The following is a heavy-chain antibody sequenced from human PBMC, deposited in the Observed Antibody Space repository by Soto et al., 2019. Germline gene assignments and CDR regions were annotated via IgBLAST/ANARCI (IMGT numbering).Heavy chain of an antibody. CDR2: ISYDGTNK. Sequence: QVQLVESGGGVVQPGRSLRLSCAASGFTFRTYAMDWVRQAPGKGLEWVAVISYDGTNKYYADSVKGRFTISRDNSKNPLSLLMNSLRTEDTAGYYCSRGDSNRWSDYWGQGTLVTVSS. J-gene: IGHJ4*02. CDR3: SRGDSNRWSDY. D-gene: IGHD6-13*01. V-gene: IGHV3-30*01. CDR1: GFTFRTYA.